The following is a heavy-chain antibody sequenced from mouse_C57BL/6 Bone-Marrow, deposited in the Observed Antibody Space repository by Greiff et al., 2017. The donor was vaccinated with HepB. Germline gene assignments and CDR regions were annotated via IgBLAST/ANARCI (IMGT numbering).Heavy chain of an antibody. V-gene: IGHV14-4*01. D-gene: IGHD3-1*01. CDR1: GFNIKDDY. CDR3: TTPGLEY. Sequence: VQLQQSGAELVRPGASVKLSCTASGFNIKDDYMHWVKQRPEQGLEWIGWIDPENGDTEYASKFQGKATITADTSSNTAYLQLSSLTSEDTAVYYCTTPGLEYWGQGTTLTVSS. J-gene: IGHJ2*01. CDR2: IDPENGDT.